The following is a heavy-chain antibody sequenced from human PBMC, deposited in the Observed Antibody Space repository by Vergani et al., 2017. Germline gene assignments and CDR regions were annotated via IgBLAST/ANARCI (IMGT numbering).Heavy chain of an antibody. D-gene: IGHD3-10*01. CDR3: ARDMLSMVRGKYGMDV. V-gene: IGHV4-59*01. J-gene: IGHJ6*02. Sequence: QVQLPESGPGLVKPSETLSLTCTVSGGSLSSYYWSWIRQPPGKGLEWIGYIYYSGSTNYNPSLKSRVTISVDTSKNQFYLKLSSVTAADTAVYYCARDMLSMVRGKYGMDVWGQGTTVTVSS. CDR1: GGSLSSYY. CDR2: IYYSGST.